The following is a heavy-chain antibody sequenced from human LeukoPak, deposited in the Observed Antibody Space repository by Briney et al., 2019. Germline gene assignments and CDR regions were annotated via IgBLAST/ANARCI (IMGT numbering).Heavy chain of an antibody. CDR1: GYTFTGYY. CDR3: ARYGYGSGSFGGLRYYFDY. Sequence: ASVKVSCKASGYTFTGYYMHWVRQAPGQGLEWMGWINPNSGGTNYAQKFQGRVTMTRDTSISTAYMELSRLRSDDTAVYYCARYGYGSGSFGGLRYYFDYWGQGTLVTVSS. D-gene: IGHD3-10*01. J-gene: IGHJ4*02. V-gene: IGHV1-2*02. CDR2: INPNSGGT.